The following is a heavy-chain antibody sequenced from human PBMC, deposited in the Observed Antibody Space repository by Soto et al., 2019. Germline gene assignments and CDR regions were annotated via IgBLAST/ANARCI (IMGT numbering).Heavy chain of an antibody. J-gene: IGHJ5*02. D-gene: IGHD4-4*01. CDR2: IYYSGST. CDR3: ARERDDYMYNWFDP. V-gene: IGHV4-59*01. Sequence: PSETLSLTCSVSGGSISSYYWGWIRQPPGKGLEWIGYIYYSGSTNYNPSLKSRVTISVDTSKNQFSLKLSSVTAADTAVYYCARERDDYMYNWFDPWGQGTLVTVSS. CDR1: GGSISSYY.